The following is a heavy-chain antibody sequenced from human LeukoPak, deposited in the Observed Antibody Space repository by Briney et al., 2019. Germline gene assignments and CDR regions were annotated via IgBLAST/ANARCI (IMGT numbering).Heavy chain of an antibody. J-gene: IGHJ3*02. CDR3: ARVISRIVVVITGESDAFDI. Sequence: ASVKVSCKASGYTFTSYDISWVRQATGQGLEWMGWLNPNSGNTGYAQKFQGRVTMTRNTSISTAYMELSSLRSEDTAVYYCARVISRIVVVITGESDAFDIWGQGTMVTVSS. V-gene: IGHV1-8*01. CDR2: LNPNSGNT. D-gene: IGHD3-22*01. CDR1: GYTFTSYD.